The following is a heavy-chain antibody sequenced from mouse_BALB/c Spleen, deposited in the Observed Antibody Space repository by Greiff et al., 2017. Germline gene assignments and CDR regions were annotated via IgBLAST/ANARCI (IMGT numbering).Heavy chain of an antibody. D-gene: IGHD1-1*01. CDR3: ARKENYAYYAMDY. J-gene: IGHJ4*01. V-gene: IGHV2-2*02. Sequence: QVQLKESGPGLVQPSQSLSITCTVSGFSLTSYGVHWVRQSPGKGLEWLGVIWSGGSTDYNAAFISRLSISKDNSKSQVFFKMNSLQANDTAIYYCARKENYAYYAMDYWGQGTSVTVSS. CDR1: GFSLTSYG. CDR2: IWSGGST.